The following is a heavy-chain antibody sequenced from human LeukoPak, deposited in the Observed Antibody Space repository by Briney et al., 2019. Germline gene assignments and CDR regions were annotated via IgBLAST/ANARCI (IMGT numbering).Heavy chain of an antibody. CDR1: GGSFSGYY. CDR3: ALIRIVATIIDY. Sequence: SETLSLTCAVYGGSFSGYYWSWIRQPPGKGLEWIGEINHSGSTNYNPSLKSRVTISVDTSKNQFSLKLSSVTAADMAVYYCALIRIVATIIDYWGQGTLVTVSS. V-gene: IGHV4-34*01. J-gene: IGHJ4*02. D-gene: IGHD5-12*01. CDR2: INHSGST.